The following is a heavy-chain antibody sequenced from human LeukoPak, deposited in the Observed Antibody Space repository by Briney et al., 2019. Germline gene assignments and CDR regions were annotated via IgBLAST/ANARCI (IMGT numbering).Heavy chain of an antibody. Sequence: GGSLRLSCAGSGFTFSSYAMSWVRQAPGKGLEWGSAISDSGDYTYYADSVKGRFTISRDNSKNTLYLHVNSLRAEDTAVYYCAKDTSIGKYCTSGVCSPFDYWGQGTLVTVSS. CDR3: AKDTSIGKYCTSGVCSPFDY. D-gene: IGHD2-8*01. V-gene: IGHV3-23*01. J-gene: IGHJ4*02. CDR2: ISDSGDYT. CDR1: GFTFSSYA.